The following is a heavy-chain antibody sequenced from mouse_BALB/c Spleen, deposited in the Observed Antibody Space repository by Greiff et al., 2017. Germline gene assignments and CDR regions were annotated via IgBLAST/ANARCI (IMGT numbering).Heavy chain of an antibody. V-gene: IGHV2-9-2*01. Sequence: QVQLKQSGPGLVAPSQSLSITCTVSGFSLTSYDISWIRQPPGKGLEWLGVIWTGGGTNYNSAFMSRLSISKDNSKSQVFLKMNSLQTDDTAIYYCVRVITTYAMDYWGQGTSVTVSS. D-gene: IGHD2-4*01. CDR3: VRVITTYAMDY. J-gene: IGHJ4*01. CDR1: GFSLTSYD. CDR2: IWTGGGT.